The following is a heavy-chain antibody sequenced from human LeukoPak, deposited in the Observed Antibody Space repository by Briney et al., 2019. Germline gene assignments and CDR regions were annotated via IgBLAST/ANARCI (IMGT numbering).Heavy chain of an antibody. Sequence: PGGSLRLSCAASGFTFSSYDVSWVRQAPGKGLEWVSAISGSGGSTYYADSVKGRFTISRDNSKNTLYLQMNSLRAEDTAVYYCARDSEYCSGGSCYFRSFDYWGQGTLVTVSS. CDR3: ARDSEYCSGGSCYFRSFDY. CDR2: ISGSGGST. D-gene: IGHD2-15*01. J-gene: IGHJ4*02. V-gene: IGHV3-23*01. CDR1: GFTFSSYD.